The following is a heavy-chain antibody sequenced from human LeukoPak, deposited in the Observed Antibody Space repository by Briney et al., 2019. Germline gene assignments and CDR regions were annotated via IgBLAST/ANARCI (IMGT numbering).Heavy chain of an antibody. CDR2: ISGNGGST. V-gene: IGHV3-23*01. Sequence: GGSLRLSCAASGFTFNSYAMTWVRQAPGKGLEWVSSISGNGGSTYYTDSVKGRFTTSRDNSKNTLYLQMKSLRAEDTAAYYYAKDLRVIVVTYYMVVWGKGATVIVS. CDR1: GFTFNSYA. D-gene: IGHD2-2*01. CDR3: AKDLRVIVVTYYMVV. J-gene: IGHJ6*03.